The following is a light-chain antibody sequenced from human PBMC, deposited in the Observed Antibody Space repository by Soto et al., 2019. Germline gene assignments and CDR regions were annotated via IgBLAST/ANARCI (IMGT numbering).Light chain of an antibody. Sequence: EIVLTQSPGTLSSSPGETATLSCRASQSVRSNSLAWYQQKPGQAPRLLIYDASSRATGIPDRFSGSGSDTDFTLTISRLEPEDFAVYYCQQRVNWLTFGGGTKVEL. CDR2: DAS. J-gene: IGKJ4*01. V-gene: IGKV3D-20*02. CDR1: QSVRSNS. CDR3: QQRVNWLT.